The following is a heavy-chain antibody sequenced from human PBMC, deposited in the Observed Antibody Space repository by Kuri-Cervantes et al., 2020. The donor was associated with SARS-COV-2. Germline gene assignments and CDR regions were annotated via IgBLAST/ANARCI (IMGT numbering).Heavy chain of an antibody. CDR2: IRYDGSET. V-gene: IGHV3-30*02. CDR3: ASQAGGRYYYYYMDV. CDR1: GFTFSNYG. D-gene: IGHD1-26*01. Sequence: GGSLRLSCVASGFTFSNYGMHWVRQAPGKGLEWVAYIRYDGSETYYADSVKGRLSISRDNSKNSLYVQMNSLRAEDTAVYYCASQAGGRYYYYYMDVWGKGTTVTVSS. J-gene: IGHJ6*03.